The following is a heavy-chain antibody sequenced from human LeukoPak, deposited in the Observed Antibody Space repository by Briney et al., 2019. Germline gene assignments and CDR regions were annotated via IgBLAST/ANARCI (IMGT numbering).Heavy chain of an antibody. J-gene: IGHJ4*02. Sequence: PGGSLRLSCAASGFTFSTYAMSWARQAPGKGLEWVSAISGSGDSTYYADSVKGRFTISRDNSKNTLYLQMNSLRAEDTAIYYCAKDGRSSGWFAFDYWGQGTLVTVSS. D-gene: IGHD6-19*01. V-gene: IGHV3-23*01. CDR2: ISGSGDST. CDR1: GFTFSTYA. CDR3: AKDGRSSGWFAFDY.